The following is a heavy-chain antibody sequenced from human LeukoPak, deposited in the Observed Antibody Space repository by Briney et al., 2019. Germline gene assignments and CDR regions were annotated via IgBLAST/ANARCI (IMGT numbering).Heavy chain of an antibody. CDR1: GGSFSGYY. CDR2: INHSGST. D-gene: IGHD3-22*01. Sequence: SETLSLTCAVYGGSFSGYYWSWIRQPPGKGLEWIGEINHSGSTNYNPSLKSRVTISVDTSKNQFSLKLSSVTAADTAVYYCARPTMYYYDSSGYSNWGQGTLVTVSS. J-gene: IGHJ4*02. V-gene: IGHV4-34*01. CDR3: ARPTMYYYDSSGYSN.